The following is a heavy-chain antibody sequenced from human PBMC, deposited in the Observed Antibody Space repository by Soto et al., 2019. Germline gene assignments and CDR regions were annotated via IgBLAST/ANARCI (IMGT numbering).Heavy chain of an antibody. J-gene: IGHJ1*01. D-gene: IGHD7-27*01. CDR3: ARGWGGYFQH. CDR1: GGSISSYY. Sequence: QVQLQESGPGLVKPSETLSLTCTVSGGSISSYYWSWIRQPPGKGLEWIGYIYYSGSTNYNPPLKSRVTISVDTSKNQFSLKLSSVTAADTAVYYCARGWGGYFQHWGQGTLVTVSS. V-gene: IGHV4-59*01. CDR2: IYYSGST.